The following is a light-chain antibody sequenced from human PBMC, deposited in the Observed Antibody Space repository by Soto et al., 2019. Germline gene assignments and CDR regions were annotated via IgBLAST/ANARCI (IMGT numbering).Light chain of an antibody. Sequence: IEMTQSPATLSVSPGGRATLSCRASQSVSSNLAWYQQKPGQAPRLLIYGASTRATGIPARFSGSGSGTEFTLTISSLQSEDFAVYYCQQYNNWPRTFGQGTKVDI. CDR3: QQYNNWPRT. CDR2: GAS. CDR1: QSVSSN. J-gene: IGKJ1*01. V-gene: IGKV3-15*01.